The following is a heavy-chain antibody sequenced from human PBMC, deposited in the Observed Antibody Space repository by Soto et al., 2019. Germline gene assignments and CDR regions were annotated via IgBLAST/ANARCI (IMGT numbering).Heavy chain of an antibody. CDR2: MNPNSGNT. CDR1: GYTFTSYD. D-gene: IGHD3-3*01. Sequence: ASVKVSCKASGYTFTSYDINWVRQATGQGLEWMGWMNPNSGNTGYAQKFQGRVTMTRNTSISTAYMELSSLRSEDTAVYYCARGLGYYDFWSGYSYYYYYYGMDVWGQGTTVTVS. CDR3: ARGLGYYDFWSGYSYYYYYYGMDV. J-gene: IGHJ6*02. V-gene: IGHV1-8*01.